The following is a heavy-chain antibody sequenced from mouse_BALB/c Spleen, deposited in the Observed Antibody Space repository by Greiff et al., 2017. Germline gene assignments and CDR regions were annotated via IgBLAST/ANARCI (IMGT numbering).Heavy chain of an antibody. CDR2: ISYSGST. CDR3: ASTVVASFDY. Sequence: EVKLQESGPGLVKPSQSLSLTCTVTGYSITSDYAWNWIRQFPGNKLEWMGYISYSGSTSYNPSLKSRISITRDTSKNQFFLQLNSVTTEDTATYYCASTVVASFDYWGQGTTLTVSS. CDR1: GYSITSDYA. D-gene: IGHD1-1*01. J-gene: IGHJ2*01. V-gene: IGHV3-2*02.